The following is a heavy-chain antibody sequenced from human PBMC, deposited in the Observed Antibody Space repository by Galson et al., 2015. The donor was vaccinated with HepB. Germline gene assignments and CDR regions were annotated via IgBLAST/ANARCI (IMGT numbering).Heavy chain of an antibody. D-gene: IGHD3-22*01. J-gene: IGHJ4*02. CDR2: ISYDGSNK. V-gene: IGHV3-30-3*01. CDR1: GFTFSSYA. Sequence: SLRLSCAASGFTFSSYAMHWVRQAPGKGLEWVAVISYDGSNKYYADSVKGRFTISRDNSKSTLYLQMNNLRAEDTAVYYCARDWDYYHSSGYDYWGRGTLVTVSS. CDR3: ARDWDYYHSSGYDY.